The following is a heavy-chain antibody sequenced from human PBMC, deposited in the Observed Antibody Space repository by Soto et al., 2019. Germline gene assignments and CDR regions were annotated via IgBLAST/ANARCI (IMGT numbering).Heavy chain of an antibody. CDR3: GRVDWNAGAD. D-gene: IGHD1-1*01. V-gene: IGHV3-74*01. J-gene: IGHJ4*02. Sequence: EVRLAESGVGLVQPGGSLRLSCVASGLSFSDYWIHWVRQAPGKGLIWVSGIRSGGDTDYADSVKGRFTISRDNAKNTVYLQMNNLRADDTAVYYCGRVDWNAGADWGQGTLVTVSS. CDR2: IRSGGDT. CDR1: GLSFSDYW.